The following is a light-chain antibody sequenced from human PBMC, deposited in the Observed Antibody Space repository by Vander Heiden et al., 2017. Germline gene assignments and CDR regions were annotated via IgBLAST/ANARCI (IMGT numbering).Light chain of an antibody. CDR2: AAS. CDR1: QSISSY. J-gene: IGKJ4*01. V-gene: IGKV1-39*01. Sequence: DIQMTQSPSSLSASVGDRVTITCRASQSISSYLNWYQQKPGKALKLLIYAASSLQSGVPSRFSGSGYGTDFTLTISSRQPEDFAPYYCQQNDSNPPLTFGGGTKVVIK. CDR3: QQNDSNPPLT.